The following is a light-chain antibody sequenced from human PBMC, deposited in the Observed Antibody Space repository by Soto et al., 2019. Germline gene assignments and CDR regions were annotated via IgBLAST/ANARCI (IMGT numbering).Light chain of an antibody. CDR1: QSVSSSY. CDR3: QQYGSSPPWT. V-gene: IGKV3-20*01. J-gene: IGKJ1*01. CDR2: GAS. Sequence: EIVLTQSPGTLSLSPGESATLSCRASQSVSSSYLTWYQQKPGQAPRLLIYGASSRATGIPDRFSGSGSGTDFTLTISSLEPEDFAMYYCQQYGSSPPWTFGQGTKVEIK.